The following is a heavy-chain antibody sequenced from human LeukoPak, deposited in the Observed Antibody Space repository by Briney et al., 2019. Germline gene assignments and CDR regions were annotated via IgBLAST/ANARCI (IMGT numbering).Heavy chain of an antibody. J-gene: IGHJ4*02. Sequence: PGGSLRLSCAASGFTFSSYDMHWVRQATGKGLEWVSAIGTAGDTYYPGSVKGRFTISRENAKNSLYLQMNSLRAGDTAVYYCARAGDYGGNPLDYWGQGTLVTVSS. D-gene: IGHD4-17*01. CDR1: GFTFSSYD. CDR2: IGTAGDT. CDR3: ARAGDYGGNPLDY. V-gene: IGHV3-13*01.